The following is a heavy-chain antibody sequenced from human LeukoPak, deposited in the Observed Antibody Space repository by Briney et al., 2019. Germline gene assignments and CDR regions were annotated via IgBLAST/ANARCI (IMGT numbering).Heavy chain of an antibody. D-gene: IGHD2-8*01. V-gene: IGHV3-23*01. CDR1: GFTFSSYG. CDR3: AKTNGYFSD. Sequence: GGSLRLSCAASGFTFSSYGMNWVRQAPGKGLEWVSGISGSGGTTYYADSVKGRLTISRDNSKNSLSLQVSSLRAEDTAVYYCAKTNGYFSDWGQGTLVTVSS. J-gene: IGHJ4*02. CDR2: ISGSGGTT.